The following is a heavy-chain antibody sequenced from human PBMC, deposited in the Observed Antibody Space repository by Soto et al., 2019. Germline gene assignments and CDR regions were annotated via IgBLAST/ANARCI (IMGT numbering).Heavy chain of an antibody. CDR3: AKERDIVVVVAPLDY. CDR2: ISYDGSNK. V-gene: IGHV3-30*18. D-gene: IGHD2-15*01. CDR1: GFTFSSYG. Sequence: QVQLAESGGGVVQPGRSLRLSCAASGFTFSSYGMHWVRQAPGKGLEWVAVISYDGSNKYYADSGKGRFTISRDNSKNTLYLQMNSLRAEDTAVYYCAKERDIVVVVAPLDYWGQGTLVTVSS. J-gene: IGHJ4*02.